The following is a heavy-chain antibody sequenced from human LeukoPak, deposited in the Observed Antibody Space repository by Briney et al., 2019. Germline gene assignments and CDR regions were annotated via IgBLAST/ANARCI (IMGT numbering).Heavy chain of an antibody. CDR2: ISSSSSYI. D-gene: IGHD6-19*01. Sequence: GGSLRLSCAASGFTFSSYSVSWVRQAPGEGLEWDSSISSSSSYIYYADSVKGRFTISRDNAKNSLYLQLNSLRAEDTAVYYCASGAVAGTGYYFDFWGQGTLVTVSS. CDR3: ASGAVAGTGYYFDF. V-gene: IGHV3-21*01. J-gene: IGHJ4*02. CDR1: GFTFSSYS.